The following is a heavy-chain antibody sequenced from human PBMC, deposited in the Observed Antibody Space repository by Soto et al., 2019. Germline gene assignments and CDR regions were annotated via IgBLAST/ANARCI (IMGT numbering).Heavy chain of an antibody. D-gene: IGHD6-13*01. CDR2: ISYDGSNK. V-gene: IGHV3-30*18. Sequence: GGSLRLSCAASGFTFSSYGMHWVRQAPGKGLEWVAVISYDGSNKYYADSVKGRFTISRDNSKNTLYLQMNSLRAEDTAVYYCAKDSRPTAGILYYYYYGMDVWGQGTTVTVSS. CDR1: GFTFSSYG. J-gene: IGHJ6*02. CDR3: AKDSRPTAGILYYYYYGMDV.